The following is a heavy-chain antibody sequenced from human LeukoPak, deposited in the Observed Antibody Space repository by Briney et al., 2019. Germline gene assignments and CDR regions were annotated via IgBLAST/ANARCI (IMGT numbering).Heavy chain of an antibody. CDR1: GGSISSSSYY. CDR2: IYYSEST. J-gene: IGHJ5*02. CDR3: ARTGEGGTTDRWFDP. D-gene: IGHD3-16*01. V-gene: IGHV4-39*07. Sequence: PSETLSLTCTVSGGSISSSSYYWGWIRQPPGKGLEWIGSIYYSESTNYNPSLKSRVTMSVDTSKNQFSLKLSSVTAADTAVYYCARTGEGGTTDRWFDPWGQGTLVTVSS.